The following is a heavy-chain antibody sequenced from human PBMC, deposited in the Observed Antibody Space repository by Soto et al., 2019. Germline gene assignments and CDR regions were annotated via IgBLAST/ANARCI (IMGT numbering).Heavy chain of an antibody. CDR3: AAGIPIFGAKDV. CDR1: GFTFSSSV. J-gene: IGHJ6*02. Sequence: GASVKVSCKASGFTFSSSVVQWVRQARGQRLEWVGWVVVGNGNTKYAQKFQERVTITRDMSTRTAYMELSSLRFEDTAVYYCAAGIPIFGAKDVWGQGATVTVSS. D-gene: IGHD3-3*01. V-gene: IGHV1-58*01. CDR2: VVVGNGNT.